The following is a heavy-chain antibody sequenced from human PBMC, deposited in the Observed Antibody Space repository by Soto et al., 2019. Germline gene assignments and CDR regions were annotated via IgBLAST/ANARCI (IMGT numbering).Heavy chain of an antibody. D-gene: IGHD2-2*01. CDR3: ARVRGGYCSTTACSPGAFEI. J-gene: IGHJ3*02. CDR1: GGAISRGAYY. Sequence: SETLSLTCTVSGGAISRGAYYWSWIRQQPGKGLEWIGYISNRGTADHNPSLKSRVTISVDTSKNQFSLNLSSVTAADTAIYYCARVRGGYCSTTACSPGAFEIWGEGTMVTV. V-gene: IGHV4-31*03. CDR2: ISNRGTA.